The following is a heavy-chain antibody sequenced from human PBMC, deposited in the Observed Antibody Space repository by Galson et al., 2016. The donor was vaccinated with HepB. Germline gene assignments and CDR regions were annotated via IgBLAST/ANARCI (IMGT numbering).Heavy chain of an antibody. CDR1: GDSVSSNSPA. Sequence: CAISGDSVSSNSPAWMWIRQSPSRGLAWLGRIFYRSQWHNNYAESVKSRITITPDTSKNQFSLQMNSVSPEDTAVLYCVRAVPNWNYGMDVWGQGTTVTVSS. D-gene: IGHD1-1*01. J-gene: IGHJ6*02. V-gene: IGHV6-1*01. CDR3: VRAVPNWNYGMDV. CDR2: IFYRSQWHN.